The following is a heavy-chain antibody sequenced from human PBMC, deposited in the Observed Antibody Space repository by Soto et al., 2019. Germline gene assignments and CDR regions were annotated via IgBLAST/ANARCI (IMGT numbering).Heavy chain of an antibody. CDR2: INPNSGGT. CDR1: GYTFTGYY. V-gene: IGHV1-2*04. D-gene: IGHD6-13*01. Sequence: ASVKVSYKASGYTFTGYYMHWVRQAPGRGREGMGWINPNSGGTHYAQKFQGWATMTRDTSISTAYMELSRLRSDDTAVYYCARAGIAGLFDYWGQGTLVTVSS. CDR3: ARAGIAGLFDY. J-gene: IGHJ4*02.